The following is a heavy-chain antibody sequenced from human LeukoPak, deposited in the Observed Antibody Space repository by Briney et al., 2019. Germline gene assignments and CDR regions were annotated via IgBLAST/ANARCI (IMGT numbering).Heavy chain of an antibody. CDR3: ANIAGYSYGFGYYFDY. D-gene: IGHD5-18*01. CDR1: GFTFSSYA. Sequence: GGSLRLSCAASGFTFSSYAMSWVRQAPGKGLEWVSAISGSGGSTYYADSVKGRFTISRDNSKNTLYLQMNGLRAEDTAVYYCANIAGYSYGFGYYFDYWGQGTLVTVSS. J-gene: IGHJ4*02. CDR2: ISGSGGST. V-gene: IGHV3-23*01.